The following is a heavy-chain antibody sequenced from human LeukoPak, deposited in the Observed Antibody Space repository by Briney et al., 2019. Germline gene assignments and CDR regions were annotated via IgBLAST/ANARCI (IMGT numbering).Heavy chain of an antibody. CDR3: ARGYLQLDY. J-gene: IGHJ4*02. V-gene: IGHV3-30*03. CDR2: ISYDGSNK. CDR1: GFTFSNYG. D-gene: IGHD1-26*01. Sequence: GGSLRLSCAASGFTFSNYGMHWVRQAPGKGLEWVAVISYDGSNKHYADSVKGRFTISRDNTKNSLYLQMNSLRAEDTAIYYCARGYLQLDYWGQGVLVTVSS.